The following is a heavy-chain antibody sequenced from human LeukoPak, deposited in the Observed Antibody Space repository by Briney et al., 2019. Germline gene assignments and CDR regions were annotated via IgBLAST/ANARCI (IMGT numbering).Heavy chain of an antibody. Sequence: SETLSLTCAVYGGSFSGYYWSWIRQPPGKGLEWIGVIDHGGSTNYNPSLKSRVTISVDTSKNQFSLKLSSVTAADTAVYYCARGRRGGGQLVRYYYYYYMDVWGKGTTVTVSS. CDR2: IDHGGST. J-gene: IGHJ6*03. CDR3: ARGRRGGGQLVRYYYYYYMDV. V-gene: IGHV4-34*01. D-gene: IGHD6-6*01. CDR1: GGSFSGYY.